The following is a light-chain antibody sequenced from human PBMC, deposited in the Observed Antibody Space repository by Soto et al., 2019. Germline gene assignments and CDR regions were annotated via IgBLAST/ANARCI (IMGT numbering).Light chain of an antibody. CDR1: SSDVGNYNL. J-gene: IGLJ1*01. V-gene: IGLV2-23*02. CDR2: EVT. Sequence: QSVLTQPASVSGSPGQPITISCTGTSSDVGNYNLVSWYQQHPDKAPKLMIYEVTKRPSGVSNRFSGSKSGNTASLTISGLQAEDEADYSCSSYVGSVTHYVFGAGTKVTVL. CDR3: SSYVGSVTHYV.